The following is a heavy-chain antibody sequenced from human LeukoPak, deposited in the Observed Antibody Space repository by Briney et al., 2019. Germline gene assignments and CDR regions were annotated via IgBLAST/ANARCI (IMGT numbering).Heavy chain of an antibody. J-gene: IGHJ3*02. V-gene: IGHV1-69*04. CDR1: GGTFSSYA. D-gene: IGHD5-24*01. CDR3: ARDHGMATIMGAFDI. Sequence: VASVKVSCKASGGTFSSYAISWVRQAPGQGLEWMGRIIPILGIANYAQKFQGRVTITADKSTSTAYMELSSLRSEDTAVYYCARDHGMATIMGAFDIWGQGTMVTVSS. CDR2: IIPILGIA.